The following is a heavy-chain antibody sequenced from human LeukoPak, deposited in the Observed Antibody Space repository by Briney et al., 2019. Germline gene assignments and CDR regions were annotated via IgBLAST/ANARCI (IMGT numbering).Heavy chain of an antibody. V-gene: IGHV3-53*01. J-gene: IGHJ5*02. CDR2: IYTSGNT. CDR3: ARVYSSSWYGRFDP. Sequence: GGSLRLSCAASGFTVGSNYMGWVRQAPEKTLEWVSVIYTSGNTYYADSVKGRFTISRDNSKNTLYLQMNSLRAEDTALYHCARVYSSSWYGRFDPWGQGTLVTVSS. D-gene: IGHD6-13*01. CDR1: GFTVGSNY.